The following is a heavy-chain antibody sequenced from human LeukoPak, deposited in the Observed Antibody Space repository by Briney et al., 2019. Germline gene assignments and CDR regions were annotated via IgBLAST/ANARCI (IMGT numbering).Heavy chain of an antibody. CDR1: GLTVSSNY. Sequence: GGSLRLSCAASGLTVSSNYMSWVRQAPGKGLEWVSVIYSGGSTYYADSVKGGFTISRDNSKNTRYLQMSSLRAEDTAVNYCARAPDFWRPFDPWGQGTLVTVSS. CDR3: ARAPDFWRPFDP. J-gene: IGHJ5*02. CDR2: IYSGGST. V-gene: IGHV3-53*01. D-gene: IGHD3-3*01.